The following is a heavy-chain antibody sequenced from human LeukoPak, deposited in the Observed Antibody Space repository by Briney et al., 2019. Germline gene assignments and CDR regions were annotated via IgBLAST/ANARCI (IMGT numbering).Heavy chain of an antibody. Sequence: GGSLRLSCAASGFTVSSNYMSWVRQAPGKGLEWVSAIYSGGNTYYADSVKGRFTISRDNSKNTLYLQMNSLRAEDTAVYYCARAVDTAMVYSYWGQGTLVTVSS. CDR3: ARAVDTAMVYSY. CDR2: IYSGGNT. CDR1: GFTVSSNY. J-gene: IGHJ4*02. D-gene: IGHD5-18*01. V-gene: IGHV3-53*01.